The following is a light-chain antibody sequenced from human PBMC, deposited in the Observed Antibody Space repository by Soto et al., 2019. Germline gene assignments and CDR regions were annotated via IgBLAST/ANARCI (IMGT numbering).Light chain of an antibody. CDR3: QSYNTYSVT. V-gene: IGKV1-5*01. J-gene: IGKJ4*01. CDR1: QGISNW. Sequence: DIQMTQSPSTLSASIGDGVTITCRASQGISNWLAWYQQKPGKAPKLLIYAASSLQSGVPSRFRGSGSGTEFTLSITSLQSDDFATYFCQSYNTYSVTFGGGTKVEIK. CDR2: AAS.